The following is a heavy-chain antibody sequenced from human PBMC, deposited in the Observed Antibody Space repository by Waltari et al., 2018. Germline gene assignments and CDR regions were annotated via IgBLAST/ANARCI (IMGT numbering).Heavy chain of an antibody. CDR3: VRHRTTYPLEIDY. CDR2: IDPSDSFR. CDR1: GYSFTCHW. V-gene: IGHV5-10-1*01. D-gene: IGHD2-2*01. J-gene: IGHJ4*02. Sequence: EVQLVQSGAEVKKPEEALRISWEGAGYSFTCHWISGVRQMPGKGLGWVGRIDPSDSFRNYGPAFEGHVTISVDQSLRTAYLQWDSLKASDTAIYYCVRHRTTYPLEIDYWGQGTLVTVSS.